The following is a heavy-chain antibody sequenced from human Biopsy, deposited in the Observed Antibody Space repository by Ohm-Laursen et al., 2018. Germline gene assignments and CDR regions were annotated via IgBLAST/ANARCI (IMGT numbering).Heavy chain of an antibody. V-gene: IGHV1-18*01. CDR2: ISGYNGNT. CDR1: GYTFTNYG. Sequence: ASVKASCKASGYTFTNYGITWVRQAPGQGLQWLGWISGYNGNTNFAHNLRDRVTLTTDTSTSTAYMELRSLRSDDTAVYYRARAPKFYYDIRDYYDTPFDIRGQGTMVTVSP. CDR3: ARAPKFYYDIRDYYDTPFDI. D-gene: IGHD3-22*01. J-gene: IGHJ3*02.